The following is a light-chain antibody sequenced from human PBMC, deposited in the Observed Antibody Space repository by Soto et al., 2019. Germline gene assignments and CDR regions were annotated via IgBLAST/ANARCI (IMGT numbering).Light chain of an antibody. CDR2: AAS. CDR1: QSVRSN. CDR3: QQYNNWPPIT. V-gene: IGKV3-15*01. Sequence: EIVMTQSPATLSVSPGERATLSCRASQSVRSNLAWYQQKPGQAPRLVIYAASTRATGIPDRFSGSVSGTEFTLTISSLHSEDFAVYYCQQYNNWPPITFRQGTRLEIK. J-gene: IGKJ5*01.